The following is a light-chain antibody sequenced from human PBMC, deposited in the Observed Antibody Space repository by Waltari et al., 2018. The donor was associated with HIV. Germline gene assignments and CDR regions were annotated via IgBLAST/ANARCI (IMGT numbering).Light chain of an antibody. V-gene: IGLV8-61*01. CDR2: NTD. CDR3: LLYMASGRV. CDR1: SGSVPSAYY. J-gene: IGLJ3*02. Sequence: QTVVTQEPSFSVSPGGTITLPSGLSSGSVPSAYYPSWYHQTTGQPPRTLIYNTDTRFSGVPDRFSGSIVGNKAALTITGAQSEDESDYYCLLYMASGRVFGGGTRLTVL.